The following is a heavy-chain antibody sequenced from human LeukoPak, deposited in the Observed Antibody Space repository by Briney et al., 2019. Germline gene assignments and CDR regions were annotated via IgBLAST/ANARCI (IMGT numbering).Heavy chain of an antibody. CDR1: GFTIINYW. J-gene: IGHJ4*02. CDR3: VGSGPSTY. Sequence: PGGSPRLSCAASGFTIINYWIHWVRQLPGKGLVWVSHIDSDGRSPTYADSVRGRFTISRDNAKNILYLQMNSLRVDDTAVYYCVGSGPSTYWGQGAPVTVSS. CDR2: IDSDGRSP. V-gene: IGHV3-74*01.